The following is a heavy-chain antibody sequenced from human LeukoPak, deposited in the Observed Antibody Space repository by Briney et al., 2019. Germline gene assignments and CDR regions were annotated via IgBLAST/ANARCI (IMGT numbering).Heavy chain of an antibody. Sequence: PSDPLSLTCTVSGGSIRRGDYYGRWIPQPPGKGLEWIAYMYYSGSTYYNPSLKSRVTMSADTSKNQLSLKLSSVTAADTAVYYCARPYYYDSRIDPWGQGILVTVSS. CDR3: ARPYYYDSRIDP. V-gene: IGHV4-30-4*02. D-gene: IGHD3-22*01. J-gene: IGHJ5*02. CDR1: GGSIRRGDYY. CDR2: MYYSGST.